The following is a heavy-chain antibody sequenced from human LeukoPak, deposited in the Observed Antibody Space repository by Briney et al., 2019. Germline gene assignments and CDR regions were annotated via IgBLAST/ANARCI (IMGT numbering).Heavy chain of an antibody. CDR3: ARGGATTVTTQPDPYYYGMDV. CDR1: GGSFSGYY. V-gene: IGHV4-34*01. CDR2: IDHSGST. D-gene: IGHD4-17*01. J-gene: IGHJ6*02. Sequence: SETLSLTCAVYGGSFSGYYWSWIRQPPGKGLEWIGEIDHSGSTNYNPSLKSRVTISVDTSKNQFSLKLSSVTAADTAVYYCARGGATTVTTQPDPYYYGMDVWGQGTTVTVSS.